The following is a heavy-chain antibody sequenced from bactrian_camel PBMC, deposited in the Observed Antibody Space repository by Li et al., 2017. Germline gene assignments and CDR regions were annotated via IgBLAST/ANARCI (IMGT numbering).Heavy chain of an antibody. Sequence: HVQLVESGGGSVQTGGSLRLACAASENVSKYYMAWFRQAPGKEREGVAPIYRGDRVGRYFADSVKGRFTITQDNAKNTLYLQMNSLKFEDTALYYCATCRTGGVFGYWGQGTQVTVS. D-gene: IGHD3*01. CDR2: IYRGDRVGR. V-gene: IGHV3S54*01. CDR3: ATCRTGGVFGY. CDR1: ENVSKYY. J-gene: IGHJ6*01.